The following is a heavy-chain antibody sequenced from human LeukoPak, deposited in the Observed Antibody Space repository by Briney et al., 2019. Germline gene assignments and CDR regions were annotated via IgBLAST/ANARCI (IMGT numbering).Heavy chain of an antibody. V-gene: IGHV3-7*05. CDR1: GFTFSSFW. Sequence: GGSLRLSCAASGFTFSSFWMSCVRQAPGKGLEWVANIKDDGSEKYYVDSVKGRFTISRDNTKNSLYLQMNSLRVEDTAVYYCARDHWYTPFFWGQGTLVTVSS. J-gene: IGHJ4*02. CDR2: IKDDGSEK. D-gene: IGHD1-14*01. CDR3: ARDHWYTPFF.